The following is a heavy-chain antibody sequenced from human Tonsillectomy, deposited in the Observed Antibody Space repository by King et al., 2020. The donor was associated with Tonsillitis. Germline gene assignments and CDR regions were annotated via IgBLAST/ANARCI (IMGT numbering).Heavy chain of an antibody. CDR1: GYSVSSDYY. D-gene: IGHD5-24*01. CDR2: VYHTGST. V-gene: IGHV4-38-2*02. Sequence: VQLQESGPGLVKPSETLSLTCTVSGYSVSSDYYWGWIRQPPGKGLDWIGCVYHTGSTYYNPSLKSRVTILVDTSKNQFSLKLRSVTAADTAVDYCASEVLMATIPDYWGQGTLVTVSS. CDR3: ASEVLMATIPDY. J-gene: IGHJ4*02.